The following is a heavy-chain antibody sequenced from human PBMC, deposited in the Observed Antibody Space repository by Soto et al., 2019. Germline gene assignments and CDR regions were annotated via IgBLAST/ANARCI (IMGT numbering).Heavy chain of an antibody. V-gene: IGHV1-2*04. D-gene: IGHD3-22*01. J-gene: IGHJ4*02. CDR1: GYTFTGYY. CDR3: ARATGPTDYYDSSGYPFDY. CDR2: INPNSGGT. Sequence: GASVKVSCTASGYTFTGYYMHWVRQAPGQGLEWMGWINPNSGGTNYAQKFQGWVTMTRDTSISTAYMELSRLRSDDTAVYYCARATGPTDYYDSSGYPFDYWGQGTLVTVSS.